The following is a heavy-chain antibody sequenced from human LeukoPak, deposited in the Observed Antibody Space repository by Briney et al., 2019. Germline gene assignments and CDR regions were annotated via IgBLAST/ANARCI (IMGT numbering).Heavy chain of an antibody. Sequence: GGSLRLSCAASGFTFRSYSMNWVRQAPGKGLEWVSSISSSSSYIYYADSVKGRFTISRDNAKNSLYLQMNSLRAEDTAVYYCARSTQKNKKYSHPATYYFDYWGQGTLVTVSS. D-gene: IGHD6-6*01. CDR1: GFTFRSYS. CDR3: ARSTQKNKKYSHPATYYFDY. J-gene: IGHJ4*02. CDR2: ISSSSSYI. V-gene: IGHV3-21*01.